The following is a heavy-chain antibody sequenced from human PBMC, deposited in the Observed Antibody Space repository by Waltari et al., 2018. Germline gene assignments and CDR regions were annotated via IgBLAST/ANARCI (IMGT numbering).Heavy chain of an antibody. CDR2: IDYRGSA. V-gene: IGHV4-39*01. J-gene: IGHJ5*02. CDR3: ARAECSTSSCFFVSGFDP. CDR1: SVSLSSGASY. Sequence: QLHLQESGPELVEPSETLYLTCTVSSVSLSSGASYWGWIRQPAGKGPEWIGNIDYRGSAYYNPSLESRVAISVDTSRNKFFLSLTSVTAADAAVYYCARAECSTSSCFFVSGFDPWGQGIHVTVSS. D-gene: IGHD3-3*01.